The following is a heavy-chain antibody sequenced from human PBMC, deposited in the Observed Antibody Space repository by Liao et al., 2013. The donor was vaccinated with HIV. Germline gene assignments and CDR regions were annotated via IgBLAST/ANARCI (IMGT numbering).Heavy chain of an antibody. CDR1: GVSVSPFY. CDR3: ARDMDDYGDYASDY. D-gene: IGHD4-17*01. V-gene: IGHV4-4*07. J-gene: IGHJ4*02. CDR2: SYISGRT. Sequence: QVQLQESGPRLVKPSETLSLICNVSGVSVSPFYWNWIRQSAGKGLEWIGRSYISGRTDYRPSLRSRASMAVDTSKNQISLRLTSVTAADTAVYYCARDMDDYGDYASDYWGQGTLVTVSS.